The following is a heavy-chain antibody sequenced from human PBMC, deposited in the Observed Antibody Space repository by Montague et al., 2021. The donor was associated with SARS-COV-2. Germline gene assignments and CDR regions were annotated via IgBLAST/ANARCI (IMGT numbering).Heavy chain of an antibody. Sequence: TLSLTCAVYGGSLSDYYWSWIRQPPGKGLEWIGEINHRGTSKYNPSLKSRVSISLDTSKDQFSLYLSSVTAADTAVYYCARGRQHFNMIVVVMTGGEYYFAYWGQGTLVTVSS. CDR1: GGSLSDYY. J-gene: IGHJ4*02. CDR2: INHRGTS. D-gene: IGHD3-22*01. V-gene: IGHV4-34*01. CDR3: ARGRQHFNMIVVVMTGGEYYFAY.